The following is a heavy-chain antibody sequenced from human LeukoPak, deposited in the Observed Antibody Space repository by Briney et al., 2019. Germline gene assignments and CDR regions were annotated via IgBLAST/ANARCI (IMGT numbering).Heavy chain of an antibody. Sequence: GGSLRLSCAASGFTFSSYGMHWVRQAPGKGLEWVAVIWYDGSNKYYADSVKGRFTISRDNSKNTLYLQMNSLRAEVTAVYYCAKEAVRRYFDYWGQGTLVTVSS. D-gene: IGHD4-23*01. CDR3: AKEAVRRYFDY. CDR2: IWYDGSNK. CDR1: GFTFSSYG. J-gene: IGHJ4*02. V-gene: IGHV3-33*06.